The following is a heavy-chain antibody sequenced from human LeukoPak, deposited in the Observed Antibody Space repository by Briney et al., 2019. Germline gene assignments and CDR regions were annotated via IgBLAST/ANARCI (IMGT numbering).Heavy chain of an antibody. CDR3: ARDAPSPGAAHSSSYYFDY. CDR2: LSYDGSNE. D-gene: IGHD6-13*01. J-gene: IGHJ4*02. Sequence: GGSLRLSCAASGFTVNSNYMSWVRQAPGKGLEWVAVLSYDGSNEYYTDSVKGRFTISRDNSKNTLLLQMNSLRIEDTAEYYCARDAPSPGAAHSSSYYFDYWGQGTLVTVSS. CDR1: GFTVNSNY. V-gene: IGHV3-30-3*01.